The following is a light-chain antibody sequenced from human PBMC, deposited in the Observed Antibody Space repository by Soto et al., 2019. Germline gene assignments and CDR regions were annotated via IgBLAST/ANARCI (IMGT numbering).Light chain of an antibody. Sequence: QSVLTQPASVSGSPGQSITISCTGTSSDVGGYNYVSWYQQHPGKAPKLMIYEVSNRPSGVSNRFSGSKSGNTASLTIYGLQAEDDADYYCSSYTSSSTYVFGTGTKLTVL. J-gene: IGLJ1*01. V-gene: IGLV2-14*01. CDR2: EVS. CDR3: SSYTSSSTYV. CDR1: SSDVGGYNY.